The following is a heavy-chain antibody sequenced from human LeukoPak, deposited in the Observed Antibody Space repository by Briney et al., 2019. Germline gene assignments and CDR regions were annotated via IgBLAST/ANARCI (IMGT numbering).Heavy chain of an antibody. D-gene: IGHD1-26*01. CDR1: GFTFSNTW. Sequence: AGGSLRLSCAASGFTFSNTWMSWVRQAPGKGLEWVGRIKSKTDGGTTDYAAPVKGRFTISRDDSKNTLYLQMNSLKTEDTAVYYCTTAGFQWELLSWGQGTLVTVSS. V-gene: IGHV3-15*01. CDR2: IKSKTDGGTT. CDR3: TTAGFQWELLS. J-gene: IGHJ5*02.